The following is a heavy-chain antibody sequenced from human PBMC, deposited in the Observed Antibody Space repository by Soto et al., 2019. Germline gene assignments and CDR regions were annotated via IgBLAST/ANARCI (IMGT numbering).Heavy chain of an antibody. CDR1: GYTSTSYS. CDR2: INAGNGNT. J-gene: IGHJ6*02. V-gene: IGHV1-3*01. CDR3: ARGGRVPAAIFGXYYGMDV. D-gene: IGHD2-2*01. Sequence: ASVKVSCKASGYTSTSYSMHWVRQAPGQRLEWMGWINAGNGNTKYSQKFQGRVTITRDTSASTAYMELSSLRSEDTAVYYCARGGRVPAAIFGXYYGMDVWGQGTTVTVSS.